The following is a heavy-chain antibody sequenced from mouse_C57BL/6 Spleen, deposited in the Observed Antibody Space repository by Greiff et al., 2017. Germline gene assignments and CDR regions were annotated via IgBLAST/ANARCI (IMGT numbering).Heavy chain of an antibody. J-gene: IGHJ4*01. CDR2: ISNGSSTI. V-gene: IGHV5-17*01. Sequence: EVQGVESGGGLVKPGGSLKLSCAASGFTFSDYGMHWVRQAPEKGLEWVAYISNGSSTIYYADTVKGRFTISRDNAKNTLCLQMTSLRSEDTAMYYCARPHDYYAMDYWGQGTSVTVSS. CDR3: ARPHDYYAMDY. CDR1: GFTFSDYG.